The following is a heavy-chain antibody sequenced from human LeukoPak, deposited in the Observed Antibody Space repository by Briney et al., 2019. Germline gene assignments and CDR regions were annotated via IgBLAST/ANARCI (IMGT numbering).Heavy chain of an antibody. V-gene: IGHV3-30*04. Sequence: GGSLRLSCAVSGFTLSNYAMHWVRQAPGKGPEWVAVISYDGSNTDYADSVKGRFSISRDSSKNTLYLQLNSLRSEDTAVYYCARDTVGGCFDYWGQGTLVTVS. CDR2: ISYDGSNT. D-gene: IGHD4-23*01. CDR1: GFTLSNYA. CDR3: ARDTVGGCFDY. J-gene: IGHJ4*02.